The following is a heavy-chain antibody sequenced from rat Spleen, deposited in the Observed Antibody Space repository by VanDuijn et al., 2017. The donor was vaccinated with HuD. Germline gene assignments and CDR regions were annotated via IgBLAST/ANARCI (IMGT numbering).Heavy chain of an antibody. D-gene: IGHD5-1*01. CDR1: GFTFNNYW. Sequence: EVQLVESGGGLVQPGRSLKLSCVASGFTFNNYWMTWLRQAPGKGLEWVASIPHTGGSTYYPASVKGRFTTSRDNAKSTLYLQMKSLRSEDTATYYCTRGAGSSGYFDFWGPGTMVTVSS. CDR3: TRGAGSSGYFDF. CDR2: IPHTGGST. J-gene: IGHJ1*01. V-gene: IGHV5-31*01.